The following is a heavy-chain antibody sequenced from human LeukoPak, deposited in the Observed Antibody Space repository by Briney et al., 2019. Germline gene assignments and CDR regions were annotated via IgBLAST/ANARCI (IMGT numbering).Heavy chain of an antibody. V-gene: IGHV3-21*01. CDR3: ARYSNYSPSFDY. CDR1: GFTFSSYS. CDR2: ISSSSSYI. Sequence: GGSLRLSCAASGFTFSSYSMNWVRQAPGKGLEWVSSISSSSSYIYYADSVKGRFTISRDNAKNSLYLQMNSLRAEDTAVYYCARYSNYSPSFDYWGQGTLVTVSS. D-gene: IGHD4-4*01. J-gene: IGHJ4*02.